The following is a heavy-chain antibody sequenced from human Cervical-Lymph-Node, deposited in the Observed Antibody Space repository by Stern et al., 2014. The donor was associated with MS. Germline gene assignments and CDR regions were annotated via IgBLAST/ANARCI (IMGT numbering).Heavy chain of an antibody. CDR1: GFTFRTYS. D-gene: IGHD2-2*01. J-gene: IGHJ5*02. V-gene: IGHV3-21*01. CDR3: ASSIVVVPAAENKGFDP. CDR2: INSGSVYI. Sequence: EVQLVESGGGLVKPGGSLRLSCAASGFTFRTYSMNWVRQAPGKGLEWVSTINSGSVYIYYADSVKGRFTISRDNAKNSLFLQMTSLRDEDTAVYYCASSIVVVPAAENKGFDPWGQGTLVTVSS.